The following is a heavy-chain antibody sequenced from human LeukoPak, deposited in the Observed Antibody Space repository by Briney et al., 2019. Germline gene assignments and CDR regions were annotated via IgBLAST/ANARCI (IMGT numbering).Heavy chain of an antibody. CDR3: AKGWALGSYHYMEV. V-gene: IGHV3-23*01. CDR1: GFTFSRYA. Sequence: PGGSLRLSCGASGFTFSRYAMFWVRQTPRKGLEWVSGISGSDGRTYYADSLEGRFTISRDNKKNTLSLQMNSLTVEDTAIYYCAKGWALGSYHYMEVWGKGTTVTVSS. J-gene: IGHJ6*03. CDR2: ISGSDGRT. D-gene: IGHD1-26*01.